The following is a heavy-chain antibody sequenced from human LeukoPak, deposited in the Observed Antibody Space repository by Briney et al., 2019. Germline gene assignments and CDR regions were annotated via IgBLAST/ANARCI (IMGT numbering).Heavy chain of an antibody. J-gene: IGHJ4*02. CDR3: ARDSYGDYVLDC. CDR1: GFTFSSYS. V-gene: IGHV3-21*01. D-gene: IGHD4-17*01. CDR2: ISSSSSYI. Sequence: GGSLRLSCAASGFTFSSYSMNWVRQAPGKGLEWVSSISSSSSYIYYADSVKGRFTISRDNAKNSLYLQMNSLRAEDTAVYYCARDSYGDYVLDCWGQGTLVTVSS.